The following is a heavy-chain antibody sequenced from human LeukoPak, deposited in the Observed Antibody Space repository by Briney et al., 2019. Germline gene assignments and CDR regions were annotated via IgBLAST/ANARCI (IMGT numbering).Heavy chain of an antibody. CDR1: GFTFDDYA. D-gene: IGHD3-22*01. Sequence: PGGSLRLSCAASGFTFDDYAMSWVRQVPGKGLEWVSGINWSGGTTRYADSVKGRFTISRDNAKNSLYLQMNSLRAEDTSLYYCARDNGAYYDSSGSSFDLWGRGTLVTVSS. CDR3: ARDNGAYYDSSGSSFDL. J-gene: IGHJ2*01. CDR2: INWSGGTT. V-gene: IGHV3-20*04.